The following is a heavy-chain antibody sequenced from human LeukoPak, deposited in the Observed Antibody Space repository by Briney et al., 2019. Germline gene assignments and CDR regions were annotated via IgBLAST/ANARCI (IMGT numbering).Heavy chain of an antibody. CDR3: ARGRGWYPDY. CDR1: GRTFSSYA. CDR2: IIPIFGTA. D-gene: IGHD6-19*01. J-gene: IGHJ4*02. V-gene: IGHV1-69*13. Sequence: SVKVTCKASGRTFSSYAISWVRQAPGQGLEWMGGIIPIFGTANYAHKFQGRVTITADESTSTAYMELSSLRSEDTAVYYCARGRGWYPDYWGQGTLVTVSS.